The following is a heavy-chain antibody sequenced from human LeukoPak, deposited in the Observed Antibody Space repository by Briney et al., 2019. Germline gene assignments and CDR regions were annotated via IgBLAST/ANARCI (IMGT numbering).Heavy chain of an antibody. Sequence: SETLSLTCTVCGGAISRYYWSGIRAPRGKGVGGFGHFGYSGSTNYAASLKSRVTISGDTSKNQFSLKLSTVTAADTAVYYCARRSPTAYWYFDLWGRGTLVTVSS. CDR1: GGAISRYY. CDR2: FGYSGST. CDR3: ARRSPTAYWYFDL. D-gene: IGHD4-17*01. J-gene: IGHJ2*01. V-gene: IGHV4-59*08.